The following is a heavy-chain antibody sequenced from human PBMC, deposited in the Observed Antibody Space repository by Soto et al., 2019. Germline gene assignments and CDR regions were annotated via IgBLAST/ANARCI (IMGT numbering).Heavy chain of an antibody. Sequence: QVQLQESGPGLVKPSETLSLTRTVSGGSISNYYWSWIRQPPGKGLEWIGYIYYTGSTNYNPSLKSRVTLSVDTSENQFSLRLSSVTAADTAIYYCARGRHWLDYWGQGTLVTVSS. D-gene: IGHD6-19*01. CDR3: ARGRHWLDY. CDR1: GGSISNYY. CDR2: IYYTGST. J-gene: IGHJ4*02. V-gene: IGHV4-59*01.